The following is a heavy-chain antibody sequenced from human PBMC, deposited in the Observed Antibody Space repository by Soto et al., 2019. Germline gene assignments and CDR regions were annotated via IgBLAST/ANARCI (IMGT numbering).Heavy chain of an antibody. CDR1: GFTSSGYW. V-gene: IGHV3-7*01. CDR3: ARDLLVDCCSSTSCPYGMDV. J-gene: IGHJ6*02. D-gene: IGHD2-2*01. CDR2: INQDGSEK. Sequence: PGGSLRLSCGVSGFTSSGYWMTWVRQAPGKGLEWVANINQDGSEKYYVDSVKGRFTISRDNSKNTLYLQMNSLRAEDTAVYYCARDLLVDCCSSTSCPYGMDVWGQGTTVTVSS.